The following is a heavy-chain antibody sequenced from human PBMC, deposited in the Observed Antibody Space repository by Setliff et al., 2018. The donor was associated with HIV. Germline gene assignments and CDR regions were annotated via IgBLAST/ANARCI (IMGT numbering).Heavy chain of an antibody. CDR2: IYTSGTT. D-gene: IGHD3-3*01. Sequence: SETLSLTCTASGDSISSYYWSWIRQTAGKGLEWIGRIYTSGTTNYNPSLKRRVTMSVDTSKNQFSLKLSSVTAADTAVYYCARNFWNGPPDYYYYGLDVWGQGTTVTVSS. V-gene: IGHV4-4*07. J-gene: IGHJ6*02. CDR3: ARNFWNGPPDYYYYGLDV. CDR1: GDSISSYY.